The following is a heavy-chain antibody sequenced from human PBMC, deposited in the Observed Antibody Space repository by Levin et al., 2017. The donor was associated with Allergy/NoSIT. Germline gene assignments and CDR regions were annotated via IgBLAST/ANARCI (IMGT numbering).Heavy chain of an antibody. Sequence: SQTLSLTCTVSGGSIRSYYWSWIRQPPGKGLEWIGYIYYSGSTNYNPSLKSRVTISVDTSKNQFSLKLSSVTAADTAVYYCARGGRRYFDYYYYMDVWGKGTTVTVSS. D-gene: IGHD3-9*01. V-gene: IGHV4-59*01. CDR2: IYYSGST. CDR1: GGSIRSYY. J-gene: IGHJ6*03. CDR3: ARGGRRYFDYYYYMDV.